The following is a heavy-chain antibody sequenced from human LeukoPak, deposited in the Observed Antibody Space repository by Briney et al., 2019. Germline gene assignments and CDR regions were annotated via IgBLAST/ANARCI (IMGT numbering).Heavy chain of an antibody. CDR3: ARERGSGSYYFGPDFDY. V-gene: IGHV1-2*02. D-gene: IGHD1-26*01. CDR2: INPNSGGT. Sequence: HRASVKVSCKASGYTFTGYYMHWVRQAPGQGLEWMGWINPNSGGTNYAQKFQGRVTMTRATSISTAYMELSRLRSDATAVYYCARERGSGSYYFGPDFDYWGQGTLVTVSS. CDR1: GYTFTGYY. J-gene: IGHJ4*02.